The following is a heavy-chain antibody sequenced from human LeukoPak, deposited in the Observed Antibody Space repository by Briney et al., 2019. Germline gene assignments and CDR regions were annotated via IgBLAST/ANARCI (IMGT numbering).Heavy chain of an antibody. CDR3: ARGSGYSSGSDLDY. CDR1: GYTFTSYG. D-gene: IGHD6-19*01. CDR2: ISAYHGNI. Sequence: GASVKVSCKASGYTFTSYGLSWVRQAPGQGLEWMGWISAYHGNINYAQILQGRVTMTTDTSTSTAYMELRSLRSDDTAVYYCARGSGYSSGSDLDYWGQGTLVTVSS. J-gene: IGHJ4*02. V-gene: IGHV1-18*01.